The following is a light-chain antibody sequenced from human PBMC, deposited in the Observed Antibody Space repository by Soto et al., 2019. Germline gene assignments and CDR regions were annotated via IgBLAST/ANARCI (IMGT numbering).Light chain of an antibody. CDR2: DAS. Sequence: EIALTQSPATLSLSPGERATLSCRASQSVSRYLAWYQQKPGQAPRLLIYDASNRATGIPARFGGSGSGTDFTLTISSLEPEDFAVYYCQQRGNWPSFGGGTKVDIK. V-gene: IGKV3-11*01. CDR1: QSVSRY. J-gene: IGKJ4*01. CDR3: QQRGNWPS.